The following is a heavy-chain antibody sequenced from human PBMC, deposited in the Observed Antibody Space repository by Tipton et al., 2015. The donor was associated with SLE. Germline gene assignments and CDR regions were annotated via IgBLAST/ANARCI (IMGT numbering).Heavy chain of an antibody. Sequence: TLSLTCTVSGGSINSGDFYWSWIRQSPGKGLEWIGIIYYSGSTYYNPSLKSRVTISVDTSKNQFSLKLSSVTAADTAVYYCARALSKRAADWFDPWGQGTLVTVSS. J-gene: IGHJ5*02. CDR1: GGSINSGDFY. D-gene: IGHD6-13*01. V-gene: IGHV4-39*07. CDR2: IYYSGST. CDR3: ARALSKRAADWFDP.